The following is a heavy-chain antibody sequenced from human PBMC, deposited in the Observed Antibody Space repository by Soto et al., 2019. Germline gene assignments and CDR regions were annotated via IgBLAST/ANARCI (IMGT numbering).Heavy chain of an antibody. CDR1: GDSVSSSYYY. CDR2: IFYSGST. D-gene: IGHD6-13*01. CDR3: ARRGSSRQIYHYGMDV. V-gene: IGHV4-39*01. J-gene: IGHJ6*02. Sequence: SETLSLTCTVSGDSVSSSYYYWGWIRQPPGKGLEWIGSIFYSGSTYYNPSLKSRVTISVDTSKNQFSLKLSSVTAADTAVYYCARRGSSRQIYHYGMDVWGPGTKVTVSS.